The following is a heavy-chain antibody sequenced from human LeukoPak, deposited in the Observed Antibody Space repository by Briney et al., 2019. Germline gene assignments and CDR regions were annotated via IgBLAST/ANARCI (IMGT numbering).Heavy chain of an antibody. V-gene: IGHV3-23*01. J-gene: IGHJ4*02. CDR2: ISGSGGST. Sequence: GGSLRVSCAASGFSFSSYAMSWVRQAPGKRLEWVSAISGSGGSTYYAGSVKGRFTISRDNSKNTLYLQMSSLRAEDTAVYYCAKSRLLWFGDFDYWGQGTLVTVSS. D-gene: IGHD3-10*01. CDR1: GFSFSSYA. CDR3: AKSRLLWFGDFDY.